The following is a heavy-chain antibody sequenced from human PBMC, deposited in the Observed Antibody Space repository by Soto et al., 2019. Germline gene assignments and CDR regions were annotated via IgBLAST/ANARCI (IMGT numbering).Heavy chain of an antibody. Sequence: GGSLRLPCAASGFSFSSYWMDWVRQVPGKGLVWVSRITIGGTSTYYADSVKGRFTISRDNSQNTLYLQMNSLRAEDTAIYYCAKDRSGTTADAFDIWGQGTMVTVS. J-gene: IGHJ3*02. CDR3: AKDRSGTTADAFDI. CDR2: ITIGGTST. V-gene: IGHV3-74*01. CDR1: GFSFSSYW. D-gene: IGHD1-1*01.